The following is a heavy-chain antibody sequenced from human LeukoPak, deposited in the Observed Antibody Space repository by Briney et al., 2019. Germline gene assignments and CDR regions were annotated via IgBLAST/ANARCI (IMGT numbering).Heavy chain of an antibody. CDR2: IASDTTYI. CDR3: ARDYYYSSASATFDY. D-gene: IGHD6-19*01. V-gene: IGHV3-21*06. Sequence: PGGSLRLSCAASGFTFDTYTVNWVGQAPGKGLEWVSSIASDTTYIKYADSVKGRFTVSIGNAKNSVFLEMKSLRADDTAIYFCARDYYYSSASATFDYWGRGTLVTVSS. J-gene: IGHJ4*02. CDR1: GFTFDTYT.